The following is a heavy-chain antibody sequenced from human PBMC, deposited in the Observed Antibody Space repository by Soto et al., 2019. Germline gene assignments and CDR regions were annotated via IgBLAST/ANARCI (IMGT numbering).Heavy chain of an antibody. V-gene: IGHV4-59*08. CDR1: GGSISSYY. Sequence: SETLSLTCTVSGGSISSYYWSWIRQPPGKGLEWIGYIYDSGSTQYNPSLKSRVTISVDTSKNQFSLKLSSVTAADTAVYYCARLTPVTADFDYWGQGTLVTVSS. D-gene: IGHD4-17*01. CDR3: ARLTPVTADFDY. J-gene: IGHJ4*02. CDR2: IYDSGST.